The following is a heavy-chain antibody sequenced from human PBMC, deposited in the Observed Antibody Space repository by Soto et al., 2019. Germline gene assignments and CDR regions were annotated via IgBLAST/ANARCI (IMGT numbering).Heavy chain of an antibody. D-gene: IGHD3-22*01. CDR3: ARFGYYDSSGYYNAFDI. CDR1: GYTFTSYA. J-gene: IGHJ3*02. CDR2: INAGNGNT. Sequence: GASVKVSCKASGYTFTSYAMHWVRQAPGQRLEWMGWINAGNGNTKYSQKFQGRVTITRDTSASTAYMELSSLRSEDTAVYYCARFGYYDSSGYYNAFDIWGQGTMVTVS. V-gene: IGHV1-3*01.